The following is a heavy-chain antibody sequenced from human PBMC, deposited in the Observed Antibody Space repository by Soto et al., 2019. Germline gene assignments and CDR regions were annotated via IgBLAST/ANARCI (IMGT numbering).Heavy chain of an antibody. Sequence: SETLSLTCAVSGDSINNDNYYWSWIRQLPGKGLEWIGYIFYSGSTYYNPSLKSRLSISVDTSQNQFPLNLSSVTAADTAVYYCARGPTATTDYWGQGILVTVSS. CDR1: GDSINNDNYY. J-gene: IGHJ4*02. D-gene: IGHD4-17*01. CDR3: ARGPTATTDY. CDR2: IFYSGST. V-gene: IGHV4-31*11.